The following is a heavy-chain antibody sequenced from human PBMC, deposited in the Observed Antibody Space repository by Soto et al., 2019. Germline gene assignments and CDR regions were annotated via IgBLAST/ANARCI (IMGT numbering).Heavy chain of an antibody. D-gene: IGHD1-7*01. Sequence: QEQLVESGGGVVQPGTSLRLSCAVPGGIFHGYGMHWVRQAPGKGLELVAIIRFDGSNEEYADSVKGRFTISRDNSKNTLYLQMNTLGAEDTAVYYCARDGIGGTVFRGYLDYWGRGTVVTVSS. V-gene: IGHV3-33*01. CDR3: ARDGIGGTVFRGYLDY. CDR2: IRFDGSNE. CDR1: GGIFHGYG. J-gene: IGHJ4*02.